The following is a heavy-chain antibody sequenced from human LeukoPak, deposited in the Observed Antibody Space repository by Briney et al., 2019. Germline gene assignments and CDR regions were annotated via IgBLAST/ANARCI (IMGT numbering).Heavy chain of an antibody. D-gene: IGHD2-21*02. CDR2: IYYSGST. Sequence: ASETLSLTCTVSVGSISSYYWSWIRQPPGKGLEGIGYIYYSGSTNFNPSLKSRVPISQNKSKNHSSLTPNPATTPGPALTYCARSLVTGLGWYFDLWGRGTLVTVSS. J-gene: IGHJ2*01. CDR3: ARSLVTGLGWYFDL. CDR1: VGSISSYY. V-gene: IGHV4-59*08.